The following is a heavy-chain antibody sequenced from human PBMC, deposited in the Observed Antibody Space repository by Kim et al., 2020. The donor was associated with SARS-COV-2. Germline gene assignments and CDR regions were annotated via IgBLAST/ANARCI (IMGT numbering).Heavy chain of an antibody. CDR1: GYTFTSYA. CDR2: INTNTGNP. J-gene: IGHJ4*02. D-gene: IGHD3-3*01. Sequence: ASVKVSCKASGYTFTSYAMNWVRQAPGQGLEWMGWINTNTGNPTYAQGFTGRFVFSLDTSVSTAYLQISSLKAEDTAVYYCARSEVLRFLEWLLPWADYWGQGTLVTVSS. V-gene: IGHV7-4-1*02. CDR3: ARSEVLRFLEWLLPWADY.